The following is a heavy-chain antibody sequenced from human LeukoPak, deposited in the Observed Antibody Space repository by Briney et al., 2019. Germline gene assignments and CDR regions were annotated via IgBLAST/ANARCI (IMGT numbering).Heavy chain of an antibody. V-gene: IGHV3-23*01. J-gene: IGHJ6*03. CDR1: GFTLSSYA. D-gene: IGHD6-13*01. CDR2: ISVSGNT. Sequence: GGSLRLSCAASGFTLSSYAMSWVRQAPGKGLEWVSAISVSGNTYHADSVKGRFTISRDNSKNTLYLQMNSLRAEDTAVYYCARDRSSSWYYYYMDVWGKGTTVTVSS. CDR3: ARDRSSSWYYYYMDV.